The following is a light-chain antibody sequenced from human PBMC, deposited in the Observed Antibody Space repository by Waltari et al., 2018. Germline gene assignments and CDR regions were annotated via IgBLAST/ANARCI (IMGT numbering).Light chain of an antibody. CDR1: QSVSSN. V-gene: IGKV3-15*01. CDR3: QQYNNWPPVT. Sequence: EIVMTQSPATLSVSPGERATLSCRGSQSVSSNLAWYQQKPGQAPRLLIYGASIRATGIPARFSGSGSGTEFTLTISSLQAEDFAVYYCQQYNNWPPVTFGGGTKVEIK. CDR2: GAS. J-gene: IGKJ4*01.